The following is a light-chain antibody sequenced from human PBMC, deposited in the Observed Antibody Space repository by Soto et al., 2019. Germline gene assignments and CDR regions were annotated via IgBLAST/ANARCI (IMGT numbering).Light chain of an antibody. V-gene: IGKV3D-20*01. CDR1: ESVSSSY. CDR2: DAS. CDR3: QQYGSSPRT. Sequence: EVVMTQSPATLSVSPGERATLSCRASESVSSSYLAWYQQKPGLAPRLLIYDASSRATGIPDRFSGSGSGTDFTLTISRLEPEDFAVYYCQQYGSSPRTFGQGTKVDIK. J-gene: IGKJ1*01.